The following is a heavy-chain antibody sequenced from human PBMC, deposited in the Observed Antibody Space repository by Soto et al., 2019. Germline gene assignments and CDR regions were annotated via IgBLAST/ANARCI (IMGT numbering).Heavy chain of an antibody. V-gene: IGHV4-31*03. D-gene: IGHD2-15*01. CDR2: IHYSGST. CDR1: GDSISRNGNY. Sequence: QVQLQESGPGLVRPSETLSLTCTVSGDSISRNGNYWSWIRQHPGQGLEWIGYIHYSGSTYNTTSVKSRVTRSVDRSKNQCSLNRPSVAAADAAVYFCARVRVVKRPPPTPAPLHFDVWGQGALVTVSS. J-gene: IGHJ4*02. CDR3: ARVRVVKRPPPTPAPLHFDV.